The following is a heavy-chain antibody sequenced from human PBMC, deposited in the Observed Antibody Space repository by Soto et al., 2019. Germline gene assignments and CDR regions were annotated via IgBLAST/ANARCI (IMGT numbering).Heavy chain of an antibody. J-gene: IGHJ6*03. Sequence: SETLSLTCTVSGGSISSSSYYWGWIRQPPGKGLEWIGSIYYSGSTYYNPSLKSRVTISVDTSKNQFSLKLSSVTAADTAVYYCAVNGIAAAGTSSYYYYMDFWGKGTTVTVSS. D-gene: IGHD6-13*01. CDR3: AVNGIAAAGTSSYYYYMDF. CDR1: GGSISSSSYY. CDR2: IYYSGST. V-gene: IGHV4-39*01.